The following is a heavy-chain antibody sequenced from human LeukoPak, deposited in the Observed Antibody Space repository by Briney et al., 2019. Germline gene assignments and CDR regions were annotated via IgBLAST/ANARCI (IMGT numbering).Heavy chain of an antibody. V-gene: IGHV3-23*01. Sequence: GGSLRLSCAASGFTFSSYAMSWVRQAPGKGLEWVSAISNSGDHTYYADSVKGRFTISRDNSKNTLYLQMNSLRAEDTAVYYCARAYSGYDGNDYWGQGTLVTVSS. CDR3: ARAYSGYDGNDY. CDR2: ISNSGDHT. CDR1: GFTFSSYA. D-gene: IGHD5-12*01. J-gene: IGHJ4*02.